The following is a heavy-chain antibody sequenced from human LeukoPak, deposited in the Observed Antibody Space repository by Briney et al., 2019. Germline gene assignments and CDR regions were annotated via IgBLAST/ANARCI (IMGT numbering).Heavy chain of an antibody. V-gene: IGHV3-7*01. CDR2: IKQDGSEK. D-gene: IGHD4-17*01. J-gene: IGHJ4*02. Sequence: GGSLRLSCAASGFTFSSYAMSWVRQAPGKGLEWVANIKQDGSEKYYVDSVKGRFTISRDNAKNSLYLQMNSLRAEDTAVYYCARATDYGEPFDYXGQGTLVTVSS. CDR3: ARATDYGEPFDY. CDR1: GFTFSSYA.